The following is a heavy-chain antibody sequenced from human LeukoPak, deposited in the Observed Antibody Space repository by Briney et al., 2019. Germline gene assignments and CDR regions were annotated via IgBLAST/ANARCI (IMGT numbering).Heavy chain of an antibody. Sequence: SETLSLTCTVSGGSISSYYWSWIRQPPGKGLEWIGYIYYSGSTNYNPSLKSRVTISVDTSKNQFSLKLTSVTAADTAVYYCARAGGVTIFGLDYWGQGTLVTVSS. D-gene: IGHD3/OR15-3a*01. J-gene: IGHJ4*02. CDR1: GGSISSYY. CDR3: ARAGGVTIFGLDY. CDR2: IYYSGST. V-gene: IGHV4-59*01.